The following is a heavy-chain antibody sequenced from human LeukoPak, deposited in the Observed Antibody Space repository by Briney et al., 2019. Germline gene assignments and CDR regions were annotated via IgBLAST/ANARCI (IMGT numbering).Heavy chain of an antibody. Sequence: ASVKVSCKASGYTFTGYYMDWVRQAPGQGLEWMGWINPNSGGTNYAQKFQCRVTMTRDTSISPAYMELSRLRSDDTAVYYCARDPHPFGTIFGVVTNDYWGQGTLVTVSS. CDR1: GYTFTGYY. CDR3: ARDPHPFGTIFGVVTNDY. D-gene: IGHD3-3*01. CDR2: INPNSGGT. V-gene: IGHV1-2*02. J-gene: IGHJ4*02.